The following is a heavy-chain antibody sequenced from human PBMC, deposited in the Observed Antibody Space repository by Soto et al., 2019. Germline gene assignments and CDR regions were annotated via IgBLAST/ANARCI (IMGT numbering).Heavy chain of an antibody. CDR1: GGTFSSYA. CDR2: IIPIFGTA. J-gene: IGHJ5*02. V-gene: IGHV1-69*13. Sequence: SVEVSCKXSGGTFSSYAISWVRQAPGQGLEWMGGIIPIFGTANYAQKFQGRVTITADESTSTAYMELSSLRSEDTALYYCARKGLGTRGWFDPWGQGTLVTVSS. D-gene: IGHD1-1*01. CDR3: ARKGLGTRGWFDP.